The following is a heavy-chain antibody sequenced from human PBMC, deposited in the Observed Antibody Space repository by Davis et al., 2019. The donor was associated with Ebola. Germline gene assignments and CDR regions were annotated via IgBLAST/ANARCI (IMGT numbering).Heavy chain of an antibody. Sequence: PSETLSLTCAVYGGSFSGYYWSWIRQPPGKGLEWIGEINHSGRTNYNPSLKSRVTISVDTSKNQFSLKMSSVTAADTAVYYCARGDRGCSSTSCDYYYYMDVWGKGTTVTVSS. V-gene: IGHV4-34*01. CDR2: INHSGRT. D-gene: IGHD2-2*01. J-gene: IGHJ6*03. CDR1: GGSFSGYY. CDR3: ARGDRGCSSTSCDYYYYMDV.